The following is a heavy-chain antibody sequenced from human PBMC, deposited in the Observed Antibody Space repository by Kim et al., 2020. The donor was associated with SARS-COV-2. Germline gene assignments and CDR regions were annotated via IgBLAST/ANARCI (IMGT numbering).Heavy chain of an antibody. J-gene: IGHJ6*02. CDR3: ARGDYYDSSGRTDYYYYYGMDV. Sequence: SETLSLTCTVSGGSISSGGYYWSWIRQHPGKGLEWIGYIYYSGSTYYNPSLKSRVTISVDTSKNQFSLKLSSVTAADTAVYYCARGDYYDSSGRTDYYYYYGMDVWGQGTTVTVSS. CDR1: GGSISSGGYY. D-gene: IGHD3-22*01. CDR2: IYYSGST. V-gene: IGHV4-31*03.